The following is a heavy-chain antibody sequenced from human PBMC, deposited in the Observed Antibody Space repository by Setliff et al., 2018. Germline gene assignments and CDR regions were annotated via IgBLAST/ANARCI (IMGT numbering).Heavy chain of an antibody. Sequence: SETLSLTCTVSGGSITSGSNYWSWIRQPAGRGLEWMGHIDPSGNTNYHPSLRSRVTISRDTSKNQFSLKLTSVTAADTAVYFCARSLSSGSYWDPRHFYSDSWGQGTLVTVS. CDR3: ARSLSSGSYWDPRHFYSDS. V-gene: IGHV4-61*09. CDR2: IDPSGNT. CDR1: GGSITSGSNY. J-gene: IGHJ4*02. D-gene: IGHD3-10*01.